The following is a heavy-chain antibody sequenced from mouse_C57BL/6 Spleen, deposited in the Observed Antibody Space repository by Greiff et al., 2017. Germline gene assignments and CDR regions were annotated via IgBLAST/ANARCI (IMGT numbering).Heavy chain of an antibody. CDR2: IWRGGST. D-gene: IGHD2-4*01. CDR3: ARNYYDYDYAMDY. J-gene: IGHJ4*01. Sequence: VQLVESGPGLVQPSQSLSITCTVSGFSLTSYGVHWVRQSPGKGLEWLGVIWRGGSTDYNAAFISRLSISKDNSKSQVFFKMNSLQADDTAIYYCARNYYDYDYAMDYWGQGTSVTVSS. CDR1: GFSLTSYG. V-gene: IGHV2-2*01.